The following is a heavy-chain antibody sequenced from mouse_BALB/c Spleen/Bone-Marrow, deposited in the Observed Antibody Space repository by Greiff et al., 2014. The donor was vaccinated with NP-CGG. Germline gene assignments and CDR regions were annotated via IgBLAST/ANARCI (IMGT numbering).Heavy chain of an antibody. CDR1: GFSLTSYG. Sequence: VQLVESGPGLVAPSQSLSITCTVSGFSLTSYGVHWVRQPPGKGLEWLGVIWAGGSTNYNSALMSRLSISKDNSKSQVFLKMNSLQTDDTAMYYCARVYLWNFDVWGAGTTVTVSS. D-gene: IGHD2-3*01. CDR2: IWAGGST. V-gene: IGHV2-9*02. CDR3: ARVYLWNFDV. J-gene: IGHJ1*01.